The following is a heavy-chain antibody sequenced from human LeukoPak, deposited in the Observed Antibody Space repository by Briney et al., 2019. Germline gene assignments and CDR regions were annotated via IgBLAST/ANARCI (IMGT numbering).Heavy chain of an antibody. J-gene: IGHJ3*02. CDR2: ST. V-gene: IGHV4-59*08. CDR3: ARLEPLYYDILTGYYDAFDI. D-gene: IGHD3-9*01. Sequence: STNYNPSLKSRVTMSVDTSKNQFSLKLSSVTAADTAVYYCARLEPLYYDILTGYYDAFDIWGQGTMVTVSS.